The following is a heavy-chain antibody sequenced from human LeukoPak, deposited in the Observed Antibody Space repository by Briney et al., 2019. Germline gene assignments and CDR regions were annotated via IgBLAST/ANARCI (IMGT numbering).Heavy chain of an antibody. CDR3: AGRGITTIGGV. Sequence: PGGSLRLSCAASGFTFSSYEMNWVRQAPGKGLEWVSYISSSGSTIYYADSVKGRFTISRDNAKNSLYLQMNSLRAEDTPVYYCAGRGITTIGGVWGKGTTVTISS. J-gene: IGHJ6*04. V-gene: IGHV3-48*03. CDR1: GFTFSSYE. D-gene: IGHD3-10*02. CDR2: ISSSGSTI.